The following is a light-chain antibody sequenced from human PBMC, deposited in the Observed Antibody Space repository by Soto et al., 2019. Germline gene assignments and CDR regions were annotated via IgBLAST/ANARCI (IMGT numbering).Light chain of an antibody. CDR3: RHRTHWPRT. J-gene: IGKJ1*01. CDR2: DAS. V-gene: IGKV3D-20*02. Sequence: EVAQTRGKQRWAGEERSTLSCRVGQSVRSGYFGWYQQKPGRAPRLLIYDASSRDSGIPARFSGSGSGTDFTLTISLVEPEDPVVYSCRHRTHWPRTFRQGTKVDIK. CDR1: QSVRSGY.